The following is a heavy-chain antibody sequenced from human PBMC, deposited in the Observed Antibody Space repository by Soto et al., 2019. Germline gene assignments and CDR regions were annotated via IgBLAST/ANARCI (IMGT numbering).Heavy chain of an antibody. CDR2: INSDGSST. Sequence: PGGSLRLSCAASGFTFSSYWMHWVRQAPGKGLVWVSRINSDGSSTSYADSVEGRFTISRDNAKNTLYLQMNSLRAEDTAVYYCARDPPDSSSHYYYMDVWGKGTTVTVSS. J-gene: IGHJ6*03. CDR1: GFTFSSYW. CDR3: ARDPPDSSSHYYYMDV. D-gene: IGHD6-6*01. V-gene: IGHV3-74*01.